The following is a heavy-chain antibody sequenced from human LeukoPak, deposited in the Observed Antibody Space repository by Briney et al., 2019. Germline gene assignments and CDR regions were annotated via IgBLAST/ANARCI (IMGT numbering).Heavy chain of an antibody. D-gene: IGHD3-10*01. CDR3: SRVRSGNDFDF. J-gene: IGHJ4*02. CDR1: GFTFGDSA. CDR2: VRSKVYGGTT. Sequence: GGSLRLSCTTSGFTFGDSAMTWVRQAPGKGLEWVGFVRSKVYGGTTDYAASVKGRFIISRDDSKSIAYLQMNNLKTEDTAVYYCSRVRSGNDFDFWGQGTLVTASS. V-gene: IGHV3-49*04.